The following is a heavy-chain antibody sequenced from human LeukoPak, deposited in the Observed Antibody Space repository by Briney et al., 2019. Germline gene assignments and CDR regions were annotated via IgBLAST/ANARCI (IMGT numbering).Heavy chain of an antibody. CDR1: GGPFTSYT. Sequence: SVKVSCNASGGPFTSYTISWWRQAPGQGLEWMGGIIPFLGIANYAQKFQRRVTNTRQTSISTAYLELRSLRSGDTAVYYCARSVDTAMDYHYYGMDVWGEGNTVTVSS. CDR3: ARSVDTAMDYHYYGMDV. CDR2: IIPFLGIA. D-gene: IGHD5-18*01. V-gene: IGHV1-69*02. J-gene: IGHJ6*04.